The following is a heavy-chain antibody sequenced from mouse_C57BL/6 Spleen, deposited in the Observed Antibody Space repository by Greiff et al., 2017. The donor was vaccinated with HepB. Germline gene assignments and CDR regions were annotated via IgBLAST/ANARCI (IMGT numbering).Heavy chain of an antibody. Sequence: VMLVESGPELVKPGASVKISCKASGYSFTSYYIHWVKQRPGQGLEWIGWIYPGSGNTKYNEKFKGKATLTADTSSSTAYMQLSSLTSEDSAVYYCARPDGSAFDYWGQGTTLTVSS. J-gene: IGHJ2*01. CDR1: GYSFTSYY. V-gene: IGHV1-66*01. D-gene: IGHD1-1*01. CDR3: ARPDGSAFDY. CDR2: IYPGSGNT.